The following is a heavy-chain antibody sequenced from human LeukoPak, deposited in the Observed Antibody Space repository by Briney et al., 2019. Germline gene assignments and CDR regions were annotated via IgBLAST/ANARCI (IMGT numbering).Heavy chain of an antibody. D-gene: IGHD2/OR15-2a*01. Sequence: SETLSLTCSVSGASLSSYYWDWLRQTPGKGLEWIGYISDTGKTESNPSLNSRVSISLDTSKKHFSLRLRSVTAADSAVYYCATGYYEPSATWGPGILVTVSS. CDR3: ATGYYEPSAT. CDR1: GASLSSYY. V-gene: IGHV4-59*01. J-gene: IGHJ5*02. CDR2: ISDTGKT.